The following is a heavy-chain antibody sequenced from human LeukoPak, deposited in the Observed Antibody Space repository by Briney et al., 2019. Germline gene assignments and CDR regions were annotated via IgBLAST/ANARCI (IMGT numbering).Heavy chain of an antibody. CDR2: IYYSGST. Sequence: SETLSLTCTVSGGSISSYYWSWIRQPPGKGLEWIGYIYYSGSTNYSPSLKSRVTISVDTSKNQFSLKLSSVTAADTAVYYCARHRSKSFDYWGQGTLVTVSS. CDR1: GGSISSYY. CDR3: ARHRSKSFDY. V-gene: IGHV4-59*08. J-gene: IGHJ4*02.